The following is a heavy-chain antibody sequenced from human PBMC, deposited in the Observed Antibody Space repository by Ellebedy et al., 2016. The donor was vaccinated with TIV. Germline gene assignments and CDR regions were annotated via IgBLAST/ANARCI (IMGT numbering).Heavy chain of an antibody. CDR1: GGSFSGYY. V-gene: IGHV4-34*01. CDR2: INHSGST. CDR3: ARKGVVQNLYYYYYYMDV. J-gene: IGHJ6*03. Sequence: SETLSLTXAVYGGSFSGYYWSWIRQPPGKGLEWIGEINHSGSTNYNPSLKSRVTISVDTSKNQFSLKLSSVTAADTAVYYCARKGVVQNLYYYYYYMDVWGKGTTVTVSS. D-gene: IGHD1-1*01.